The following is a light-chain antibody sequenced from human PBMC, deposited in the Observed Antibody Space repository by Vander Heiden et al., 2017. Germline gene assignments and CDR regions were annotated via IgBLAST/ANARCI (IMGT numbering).Light chain of an antibody. V-gene: IGKV1-9*01. CDR2: ASS. J-gene: IGKJ2*01. CDR1: QGISSY. Sequence: DLQFTHSPSFLSASVAHSLTITCRACQGISSYLAWYQQKPGKAPKLLIYASSTLQSGVPSRFSGSGSGTEFTLTISSLQPEDFATYYCQQLNSYPRTFGQGTKLEIK. CDR3: QQLNSYPRT.